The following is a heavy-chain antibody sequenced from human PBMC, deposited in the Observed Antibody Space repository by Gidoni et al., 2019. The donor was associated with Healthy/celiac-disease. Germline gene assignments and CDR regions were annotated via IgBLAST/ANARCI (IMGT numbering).Heavy chain of an antibody. V-gene: IGHV4-39*01. Sequence: QLQLQESGPGLVKPSETLSLTCTVSGGSISSSSYYWGWIRPPPGKGLEWIGSIYYSGSTYYNPSLKSRVTISVNTSKNQFSLKLSSVTAADTAVYYCARRASSGWYGYDWFDPWGQGTLVTVSS. D-gene: IGHD6-19*01. J-gene: IGHJ5*02. CDR3: ARRASSGWYGYDWFDP. CDR2: IYYSGST. CDR1: GGSISSSSYY.